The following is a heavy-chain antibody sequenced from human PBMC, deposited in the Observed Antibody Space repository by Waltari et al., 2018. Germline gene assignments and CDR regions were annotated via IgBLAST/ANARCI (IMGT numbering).Heavy chain of an antibody. CDR3: ARGVHFGGTFRGGADV. CDR1: GDSVSTNY. Sequence: QVQLQESGPGLVKPSETLSLTCAVSGDSVSTNYWNWFRQPAGKRLEWIGRVNATDTTFRNPSLTRRLTGSLDTSKNQISLRLSSVTAADTAVYYCARGVHFGGTFRGGADVWGQGTTVTVSS. V-gene: IGHV4-4*07. J-gene: IGHJ6*02. D-gene: IGHD1-26*01. CDR2: VNATDTT.